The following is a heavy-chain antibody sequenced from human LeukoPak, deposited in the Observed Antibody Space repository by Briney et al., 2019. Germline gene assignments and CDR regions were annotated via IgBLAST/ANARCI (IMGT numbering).Heavy chain of an antibody. J-gene: IGHJ4*02. Sequence: GGSLRLSCAASGITFSSYAMSWVRQAPGKGLEWVSGISGSGGGSTYYADSVKGRFTISRDNSKNTLYLQMNSLRAEDTAVYYCAKVGLSPRDYYDSSGYYYWGQGTLVTVSS. V-gene: IGHV3-23*01. CDR3: AKVGLSPRDYYDSSGYYY. D-gene: IGHD3-22*01. CDR2: ISGSGGGST. CDR1: GITFSSYA.